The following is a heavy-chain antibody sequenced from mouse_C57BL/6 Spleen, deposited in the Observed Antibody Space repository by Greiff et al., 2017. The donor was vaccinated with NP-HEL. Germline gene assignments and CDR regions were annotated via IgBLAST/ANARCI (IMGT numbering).Heavy chain of an antibody. J-gene: IGHJ2*01. Sequence: EVQLVESGGGLVQPGGSLSLSCAASGFTFTDYYMSWVRQPPGKALEWLGFIRNKANGYTTEYSASVKGRFTISRDTSQSILYLKMNALRAEDSATYYCARSPYYYGSSPYFDDRGQGTTLTVAS. CDR3: ARSPYYYGSSPYFDD. D-gene: IGHD1-1*01. CDR1: GFTFTDYY. V-gene: IGHV7-3*01. CDR2: IRNKANGYTT.